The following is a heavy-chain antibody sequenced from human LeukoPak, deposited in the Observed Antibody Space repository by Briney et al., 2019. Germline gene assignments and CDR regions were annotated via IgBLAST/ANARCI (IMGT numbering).Heavy chain of an antibody. CDR1: GFTVRSIY. D-gene: IGHD5-18*01. Sequence: GGSLRLSCAASGFTVRSIYMTWVRQAPGKGLEWVSSFYSGGSSYYADSVKGRFIISRDSSTDTLYLQMNSLRVEDTAVYFCARDRGYGYGFFDYWGQGTLVTVSS. CDR2: FYSGGSS. J-gene: IGHJ4*02. V-gene: IGHV3-53*01. CDR3: ARDRGYGYGFFDY.